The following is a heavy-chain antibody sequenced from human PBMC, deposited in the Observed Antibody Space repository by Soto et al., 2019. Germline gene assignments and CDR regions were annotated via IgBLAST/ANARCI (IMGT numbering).Heavy chain of an antibody. CDR1: GFTFSSYA. Sequence: HPGGSLRLSCAASGFTFSSYAMSWVRQAPGKGLEWVSAISGSGGSTYYADSVKGRFTISRDDSKNTLYLQMNSLKTEDTAVYYCTTGLIAAAGVYYFDYWGQGTLVTVSS. CDR2: ISGSGGST. CDR3: TTGLIAAAGVYYFDY. V-gene: IGHV3-23*01. D-gene: IGHD6-13*01. J-gene: IGHJ4*02.